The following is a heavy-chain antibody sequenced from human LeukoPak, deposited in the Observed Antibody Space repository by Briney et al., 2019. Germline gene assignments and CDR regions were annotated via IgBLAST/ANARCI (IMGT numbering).Heavy chain of an antibody. D-gene: IGHD3-9*01. CDR3: ARELRDFDWLLLDY. V-gene: IGHV4-31*03. J-gene: IGHJ4*02. CDR2: IYYSGST. CDR1: GGSISSGGYY. Sequence: SETLSLTCTVSGGSISSGGYYWSWIRQHPGKGLEWIGYIYYSGSTYYNPSLKSRVTISVDTSKNQFSPKLSSVTAADTAVYYCARELRDFDWLLLDYWGQGTLVTVSS.